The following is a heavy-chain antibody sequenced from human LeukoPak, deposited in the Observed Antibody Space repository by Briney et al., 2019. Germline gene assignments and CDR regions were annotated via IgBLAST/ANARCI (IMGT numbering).Heavy chain of an antibody. CDR3: ARDHHSTDY. CDR1: GFTFTNYW. V-gene: IGHV3-7*01. J-gene: IGHJ4*02. CDR2: IKQDGSEE. D-gene: IGHD4-11*01. Sequence: GGSLRLSCAASGFTFTNYWMNWVRQAPGKGLEWVANIKQDGSEEYYVDSVKGRFTISRDNAKNSLYLQMNSLRVEDTAVYYCARDHHSTDYWGQGTLVTVSS.